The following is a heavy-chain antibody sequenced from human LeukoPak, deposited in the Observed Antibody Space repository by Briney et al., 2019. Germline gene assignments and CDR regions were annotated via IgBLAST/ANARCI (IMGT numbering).Heavy chain of an antibody. J-gene: IGHJ4*02. CDR1: GFTFSSYA. CDR2: ISGSGGST. Sequence: PGGPLRLSCAASGFTFSSYAMSWVRQAPGKGLEWVSAISGSGGSTYYADSVKGRFAISRDNSKNTLYLQMNSLRADDTAVYYCAKKRYDSSGYFYYWGQGTLVTVSS. D-gene: IGHD3-22*01. CDR3: AKKRYDSSGYFYY. V-gene: IGHV3-23*01.